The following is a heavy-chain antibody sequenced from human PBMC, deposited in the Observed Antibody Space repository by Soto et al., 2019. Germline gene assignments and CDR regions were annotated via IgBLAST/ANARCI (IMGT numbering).Heavy chain of an antibody. V-gene: IGHV3-30-3*01. CDR2: ISYDGSNK. Sequence: PGGSLRLSCAASGFTFSSYAMHWVRQAPGKGLEWVAVISYDGSNKYYADSVKGRFTISRDNSKNTLYLQMNSLRAEDTAVYYCARRGGRCSGGSCYSVNYYYGTDVWGQGTTVTVSS. CDR1: GFTFSSYA. CDR3: ARRGGRCSGGSCYSVNYYYGTDV. J-gene: IGHJ6*02. D-gene: IGHD2-15*01.